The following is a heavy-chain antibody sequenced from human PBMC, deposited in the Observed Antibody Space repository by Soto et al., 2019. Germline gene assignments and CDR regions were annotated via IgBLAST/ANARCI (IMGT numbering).Heavy chain of an antibody. D-gene: IGHD6-25*01. J-gene: IGHJ4*02. CDR2: IYYSGST. Sequence: PSETLSLTCTVSGGSISSYYGSWIRQPPGKGLEWIGYIYYSGSTFYNPSLKRRVTISLDTSKNQFSLKLRSVTAADTAVYCCARHEAGWYFDSWGEGTLVTVSS. CDR1: GGSISSYY. CDR3: ARHEAGWYFDS. V-gene: IGHV4-59*04.